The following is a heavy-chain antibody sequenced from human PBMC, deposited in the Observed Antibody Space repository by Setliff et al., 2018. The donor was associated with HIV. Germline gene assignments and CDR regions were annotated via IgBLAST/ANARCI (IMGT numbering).Heavy chain of an antibody. J-gene: IGHJ3*02. V-gene: IGHV4-59*08. D-gene: IGHD3-22*01. CDR3: ARHSITLVVGVPERDDAFDI. Sequence: TSETLSLTCTVSGGSISSYYWSWIRQPPGKGLEWIGYIYYSGNTYYNPSLKSRVTISVDTSKNQFSLKLSSVTAADTAVYYCARHSITLVVGVPERDDAFDIWGQGTMVTVSS. CDR1: GGSISSYY. CDR2: IYYSGNT.